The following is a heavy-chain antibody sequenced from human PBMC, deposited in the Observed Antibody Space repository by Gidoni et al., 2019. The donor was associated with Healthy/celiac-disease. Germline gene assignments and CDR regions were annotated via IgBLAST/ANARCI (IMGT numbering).Heavy chain of an antibody. CDR2: IYYSGST. V-gene: IGHV4-59*08. J-gene: IGHJ5*02. Sequence: QVQLQESGPGLVKPSETLSLTCTVSGVSNSSYYWSWIRRPPGKGLEWIGYIYYSGSTNYNPSLKGRVTISVDTSKNQFSLKLSSVTAADTAVYYCARHQASYGDPWRFDPWGQGTLVTVSS. D-gene: IGHD4-17*01. CDR3: ARHQASYGDPWRFDP. CDR1: GVSNSSYY.